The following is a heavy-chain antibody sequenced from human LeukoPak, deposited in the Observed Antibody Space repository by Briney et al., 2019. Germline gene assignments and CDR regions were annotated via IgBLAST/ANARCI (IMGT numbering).Heavy chain of an antibody. Sequence: KSGGSLRLSCATSGFTFTDAWMSWVRQVPGKGLEWVGRSKSRTGGGTTDYAAPVKGRFAISRDASRNTLYLQMNRLKTDDTAMYYCTTERMGDYYDNSGFDYWGQGTLVTVSS. CDR1: GFTFTDAW. D-gene: IGHD3-22*01. CDR2: SKSRTGGGTT. V-gene: IGHV3-15*01. J-gene: IGHJ4*02. CDR3: TTERMGDYYDNSGFDY.